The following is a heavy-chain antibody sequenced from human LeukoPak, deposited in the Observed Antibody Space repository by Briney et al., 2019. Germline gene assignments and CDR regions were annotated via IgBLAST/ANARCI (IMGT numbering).Heavy chain of an antibody. Sequence: GGSLRLSCAASGFTFSSYSMNWVRQAPGKGLEWVLSISSSSSYIYYADSVKGRFTISRDNAKNSLYLQMNSLRAEDTAVYYCARGDFWRGYSDSMGDYWGQGTLLTVSS. CDR1: GFTFSSYS. CDR2: ISSSSSYI. J-gene: IGHJ4*02. CDR3: ARGDFWRGYSDSMGDY. D-gene: IGHD3-3*01. V-gene: IGHV3-21*01.